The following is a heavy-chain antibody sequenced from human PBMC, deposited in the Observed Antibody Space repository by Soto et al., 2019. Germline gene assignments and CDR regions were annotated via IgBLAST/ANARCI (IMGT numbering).Heavy chain of an antibody. CDR2: ISGSGGST. Sequence: GVSLRLSCAASGFSFSSYAMSWVRQAPGKGLEWVSAISGSGGSTYYADSVKGRFTISRDNSKNTLYLQMNSLRAEDTAVYYCAKDRHSYGYDYWGQGTLVTVSS. CDR1: GFSFSSYA. D-gene: IGHD5-18*01. J-gene: IGHJ4*02. CDR3: AKDRHSYGYDY. V-gene: IGHV3-23*01.